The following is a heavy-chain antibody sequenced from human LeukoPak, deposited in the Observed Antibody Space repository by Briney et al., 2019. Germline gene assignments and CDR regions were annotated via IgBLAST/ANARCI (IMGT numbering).Heavy chain of an antibody. CDR2: IYTSGST. J-gene: IGHJ4*02. V-gene: IGHV4-61*02. Sequence: PSETLSLTCTVSGGSISSGSYYWSWIRQPAGKGLEWIGRIYTSGSTNYNPSLKSRVTISVDTSKNQFSLKLSSVTAADTAVYYCARLYYSYGIMDFDYWGQGTLVTVSS. D-gene: IGHD5-18*01. CDR3: ARLYYSYGIMDFDY. CDR1: GGSISSGSYY.